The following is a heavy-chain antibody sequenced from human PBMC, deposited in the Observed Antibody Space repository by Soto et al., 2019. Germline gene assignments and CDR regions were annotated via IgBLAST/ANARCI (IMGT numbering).Heavy chain of an antibody. CDR2: ITSSGGNT. J-gene: IGHJ4*02. Sequence: QLLESGGGLVQPGGSLRLSCATSGFTFRSYAMSWVRQAPGKGLEWVSTITSSGGNTFYAGSVKGRFTISSDNSKSTLSLQSNSLKAEDTAIYYWAKGNGAAGGRGAYFHSWGQGTLVTVSS. V-gene: IGHV3-23*01. CDR3: AKGNGAAGGRGAYFHS. D-gene: IGHD6-13*01. CDR1: GFTFRSYA.